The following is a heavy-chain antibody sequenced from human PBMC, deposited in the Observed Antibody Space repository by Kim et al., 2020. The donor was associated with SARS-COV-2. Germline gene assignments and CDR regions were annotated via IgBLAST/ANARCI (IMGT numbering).Heavy chain of an antibody. CDR3: ARDRIAVRPGWFDP. CDR2: MSAYNGNT. CDR1: GYTFNTYG. D-gene: IGHD6-6*01. V-gene: IGHV1-18*04. J-gene: IGHJ5*02. Sequence: ASVKVSCKASGYTFNTYGITWVRQAPGQGLEWMGWMSAYNGNTNYAQRFQGRVTMTTDTSTSTAYMELRSLTSDDTAIYYCARDRIAVRPGWFDPWGQGTLVIAFS.